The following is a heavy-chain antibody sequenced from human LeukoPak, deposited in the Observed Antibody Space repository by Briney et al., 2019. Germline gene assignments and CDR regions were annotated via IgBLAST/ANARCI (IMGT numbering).Heavy chain of an antibody. J-gene: IGHJ4*02. CDR3: ARHYFRAAAGTYYFDY. CDR1: GYSISSGYY. Sequence: RSSETLSLTCAVSGYSISSGYYWGWIRQPPGQGLEWIGSIYHSGSTYYKSSLKSRVTISVDTSKNQFSLKLSSVTAADTAVYYCARHYFRAAAGTYYFDYWGQGTLVTVSS. CDR2: IYHSGST. V-gene: IGHV4-38-2*01. D-gene: IGHD6-13*01.